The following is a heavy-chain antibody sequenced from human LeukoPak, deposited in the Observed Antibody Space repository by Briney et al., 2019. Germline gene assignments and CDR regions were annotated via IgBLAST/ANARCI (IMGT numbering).Heavy chain of an antibody. V-gene: IGHV5-51*01. J-gene: IGHJ4*02. CDR3: ARAGLITIFGVAHPGGQFDY. CDR1: GYSFTSYW. Sequence: GESLKIFCKGSGYSFTSYWIGWVRQMPGKGLEWMGIIYPGDSDTRYSPSFQGQVTISADKSISTAYLQWSSLKASDTAMYYCARAGLITIFGVAHPGGQFDYWGQGTLVTVSS. D-gene: IGHD3-3*01. CDR2: IYPGDSDT.